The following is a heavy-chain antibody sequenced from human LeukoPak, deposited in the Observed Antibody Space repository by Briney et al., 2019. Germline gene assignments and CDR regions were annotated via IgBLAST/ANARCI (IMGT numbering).Heavy chain of an antibody. J-gene: IGHJ4*02. Sequence: GGSLRLSCAASGFTLSSYAMTWVRQAPGKGLEWVSDIGDSGATTYYADSVKGRFTISRDNSKNTLYLQMSSLRAEDTAVYYCARVPVGYQGYSSAWYTDYWGQGTLVSVSS. D-gene: IGHD6-19*01. CDR2: IGDSGATT. V-gene: IGHV3-23*01. CDR1: GFTLSSYA. CDR3: ARVPVGYQGYSSAWYTDY.